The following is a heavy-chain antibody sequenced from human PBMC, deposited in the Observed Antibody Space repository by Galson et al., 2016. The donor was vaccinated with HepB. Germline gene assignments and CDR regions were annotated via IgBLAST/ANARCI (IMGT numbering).Heavy chain of an antibody. V-gene: IGHV6-1*01. CDR1: GDSVSSNSAA. CDR3: ARAPYSSSWYEGFDY. CDR2: SYYRSKWSN. Sequence: CAISGDSVSSNSAAWNWIRQSPSRGLEWLGRSYYRSKWSNDYAVSVKSRITINPDTSKNHCSLQLNSVTTEDTAVYYCARAPYSSSWYEGFDYWGQGTLVTVSS. D-gene: IGHD6-13*01. J-gene: IGHJ4*02.